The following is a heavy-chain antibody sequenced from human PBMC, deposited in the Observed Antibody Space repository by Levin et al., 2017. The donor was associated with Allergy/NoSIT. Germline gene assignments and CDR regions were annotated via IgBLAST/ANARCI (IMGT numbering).Heavy chain of an antibody. J-gene: IGHJ4*02. V-gene: IGHV1-2*02. CDR3: ARVVGTSGSYSPFDY. Sequence: VASVKVSCKASGYTFTGYYMHWVRQAPGQGLEWMGWINPNSGGTNYAQKFQGRVTMTRDTSISTAYMELSRLRSDDTAVYYCARVVGTSGSYSPFDYWGQGTLVTVSS. D-gene: IGHD3-10*01. CDR1: GYTFTGYY. CDR2: INPNSGGT.